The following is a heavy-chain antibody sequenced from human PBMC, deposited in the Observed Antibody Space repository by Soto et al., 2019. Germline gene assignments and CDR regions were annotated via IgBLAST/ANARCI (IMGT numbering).Heavy chain of an antibody. CDR2: ISYDGNNK. CDR1: GFTFSSYA. Sequence: QVQLVESGGGVVQPGRSLRLSCAASGFTFSSYAMHWVRQAPGKGLEWVAVISYDGNNKYYADSVKGRFTISRDNSKNTLYLQMNSLRAEDTAVYYCAREEPSGEGAYDYWGQGTLVTVSS. J-gene: IGHJ4*02. D-gene: IGHD1-26*01. CDR3: AREEPSGEGAYDY. V-gene: IGHV3-30-3*01.